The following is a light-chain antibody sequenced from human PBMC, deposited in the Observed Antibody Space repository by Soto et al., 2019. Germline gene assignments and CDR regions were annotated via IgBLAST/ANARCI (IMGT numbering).Light chain of an antibody. CDR3: QQRSNWPLT. J-gene: IGKJ4*01. Sequence: EIVLTQSPATLSLSPGERATLSCRASQSVSSYLAWYQQKPGQAPRLLIYDASNRATGIPARFSGSGSGTDFTLTISSLELDDFAVYYCQQRSNWPLTFGGGTKVDIK. CDR2: DAS. CDR1: QSVSSY. V-gene: IGKV3-11*01.